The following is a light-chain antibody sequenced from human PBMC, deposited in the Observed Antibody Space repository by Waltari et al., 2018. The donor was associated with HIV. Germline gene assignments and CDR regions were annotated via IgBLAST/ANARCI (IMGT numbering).Light chain of an antibody. J-gene: IGLJ2*01. CDR3: SSYTSSSTPVV. CDR1: SSAIGTYNY. V-gene: IGLV2-14*01. CDR2: DVS. Sequence: QSALTQPASVSGSPGQSITISCTGTSSAIGTYNYVSWYQQHPGKAPKLMIYDVSNRPSGVSKRFSGSKSGNTASLTISGLQAEDEADYYCSSYTSSSTPVVFGGGTKLTVL.